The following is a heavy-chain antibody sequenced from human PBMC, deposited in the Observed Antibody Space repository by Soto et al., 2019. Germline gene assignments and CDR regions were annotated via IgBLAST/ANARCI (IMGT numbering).Heavy chain of an antibody. Sequence: PGGSLRLSCAASGFTVSSNYMSWVRQAPGKGLEWVAVIRYDGNNKYYADSVKGRFTISRDNSKNTLYLQMNSLRAEDTAVYYCARVVSYSSSWYYYYYYYGMDVWGQGTTVTVSS. CDR3: ARVVSYSSSWYYYYYYYGMDV. V-gene: IGHV3-33*08. CDR1: GFTVSSNY. J-gene: IGHJ6*02. CDR2: IRYDGNNK. D-gene: IGHD6-13*01.